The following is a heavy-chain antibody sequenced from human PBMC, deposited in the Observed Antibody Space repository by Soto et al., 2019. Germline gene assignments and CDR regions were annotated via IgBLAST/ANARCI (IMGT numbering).Heavy chain of an antibody. CDR2: IIPIFGTA. V-gene: IGHV1-69*13. J-gene: IGHJ6*02. CDR3: ARDRGSSWSLYYYGMDV. CDR1: GGTFSSYA. D-gene: IGHD6-13*01. Sequence: SVKVSCKASGGTFSSYAISWVRQAPGQGLEWMGGIIPIFGTANYAQKFQGRVTITADESTSTAYMELSSLRSEDTAVYYCARDRGSSWSLYYYGMDVWGQGTTVTVSS.